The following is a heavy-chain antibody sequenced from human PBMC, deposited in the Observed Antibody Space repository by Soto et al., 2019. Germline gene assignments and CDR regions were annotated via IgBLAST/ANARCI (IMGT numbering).Heavy chain of an antibody. CDR3: ARILFGRSVAGGYFYMDV. D-gene: IGHD6-19*01. V-gene: IGHV2-26*01. CDR2: IFSNDEK. CDR1: GFSLSNGKVG. Sequence: HVTLKESGPVLVKPTETLTLTCTVSGFSLSNGKVGVSWIRQPPGKALEWLAHIFSNDEKSYRTSLKSRLTISADTSKSQVVLTMTNVDPVDTATYYCARILFGRSVAGGYFYMDVLGKGTTVTVSS. J-gene: IGHJ6*03.